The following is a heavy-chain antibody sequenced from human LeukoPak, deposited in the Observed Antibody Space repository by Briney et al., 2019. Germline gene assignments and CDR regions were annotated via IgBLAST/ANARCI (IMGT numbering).Heavy chain of an antibody. D-gene: IGHD3-10*01. V-gene: IGHV3-23*01. CDR3: AKDQERRSGSPARDY. J-gene: IGHJ4*02. CDR2: ISGSGGST. Sequence: GGSLRLSCAASGFTFNNYAMSCVRQAPGKGLDWVSVISGSGGSTYYADSVKGRFTISRDNSKNTLYLQMNSLRAEDTAVYYCAKDQERRSGSPARDYWGQGTLVTVSS. CDR1: GFTFNNYA.